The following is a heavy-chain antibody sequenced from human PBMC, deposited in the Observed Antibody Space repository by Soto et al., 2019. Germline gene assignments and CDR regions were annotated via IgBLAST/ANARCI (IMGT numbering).Heavy chain of an antibody. J-gene: IGHJ5*02. Sequence: LRLSCAAPGFTLKKYGIHWVRQAPGEGLEWVAMISHDGGATYYADSVNGRFTISRDTSRDTAYLQMNSVRPEDTAMYYCARDLYSSGWYNYFDPWGQGTLVTVSS. V-gene: IGHV3-30*03. CDR1: GFTLKKYG. CDR3: ARDLYSSGWYNYFDP. D-gene: IGHD6-19*01. CDR2: ISHDGGAT.